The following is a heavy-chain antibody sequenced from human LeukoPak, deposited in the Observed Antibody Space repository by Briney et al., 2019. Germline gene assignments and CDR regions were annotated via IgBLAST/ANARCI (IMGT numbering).Heavy chain of an antibody. CDR1: GFTFDDYA. Sequence: GGSLRLSCAASGFTFDDYAMHWVRQAPGKGLEWVSGISWNSGSIGYADSVKGRFTISRDNAKNSLYLQMNSLRAEDTALYYCAKASGLAVGWFDPWGQGTLVTVSS. CDR3: AKASGLAVGWFDP. D-gene: IGHD3/OR15-3a*01. V-gene: IGHV3-9*01. CDR2: ISWNSGSI. J-gene: IGHJ5*02.